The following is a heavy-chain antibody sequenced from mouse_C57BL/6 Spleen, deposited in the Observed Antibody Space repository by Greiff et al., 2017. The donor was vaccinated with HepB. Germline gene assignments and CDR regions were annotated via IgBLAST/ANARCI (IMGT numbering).Heavy chain of an antibody. Sequence: EVKLQESGGGLVKPGGSLKLSCAASGFTFSDYGMHWVRQAPEKGLEWVAYISSGSSTIYYADTVKGRFTISRDNAKNTLFLQMTSLRSEDTAMYYCAREGVYGNYGYYAMDYWGQGTSVTVSS. CDR3: AREGVYGNYGYYAMDY. CDR1: GFTFSDYG. V-gene: IGHV5-17*01. J-gene: IGHJ4*01. CDR2: ISSGSSTI. D-gene: IGHD2-1*01.